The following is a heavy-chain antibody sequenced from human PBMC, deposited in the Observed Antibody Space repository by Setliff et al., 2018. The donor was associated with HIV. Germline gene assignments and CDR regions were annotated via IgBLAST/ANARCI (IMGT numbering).Heavy chain of an antibody. CDR3: ARDNWNSFDH. J-gene: IGHJ4*02. CDR2: INQDGSEK. Sequence: QSGGSLRLSCAASGFIFNTYWMSWVRQAPGKGLEWVANINQDGSEKYYVDSVKGRFTISRDNAKNSLHLQMNSLRAEDTAVYYCARDNWNSFDHWGQGTLVTVS. CDR1: GFIFNTYW. V-gene: IGHV3-7*03. D-gene: IGHD1-20*01.